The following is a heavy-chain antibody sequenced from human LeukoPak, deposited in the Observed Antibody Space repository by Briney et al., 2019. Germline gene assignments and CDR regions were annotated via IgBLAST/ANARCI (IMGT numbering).Heavy chain of an antibody. CDR3: ARRIVGPSSGGDY. CDR2: IKQDGSEK. J-gene: IGHJ4*02. CDR1: GFTFSSCW. Sequence: PGGSLRLSCAASGFTFSSCWMRWVRRAPGKGLELVANIKQDGSEKYYVDSVQGRFTISRDNAKNSLYLQMNRLRVEATAVYYCARRIVGPSSGGDYWGQGTPVTVSS. D-gene: IGHD1-26*01. V-gene: IGHV3-7*01.